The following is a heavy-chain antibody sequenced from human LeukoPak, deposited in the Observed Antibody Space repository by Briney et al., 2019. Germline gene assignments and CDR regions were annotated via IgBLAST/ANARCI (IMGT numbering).Heavy chain of an antibody. CDR2: IKHDGSEK. CDR3: ATDRGWRTSGYYLYYFEY. Sequence: GGSLRLSCAASGLTFSSYWMSWVRQAPGKGLEWVASIKHDGSEKYYVDSVRGRFTISRDNTMNSLYLQMSSLRAEDTAVYYCATDRGWRTSGYYLYYFEYWGQGTLVTFSS. CDR1: GLTFSSYW. D-gene: IGHD3-3*01. V-gene: IGHV3-7*01. J-gene: IGHJ4*02.